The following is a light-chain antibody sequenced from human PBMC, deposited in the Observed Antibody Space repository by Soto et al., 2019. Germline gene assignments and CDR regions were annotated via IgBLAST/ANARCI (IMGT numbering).Light chain of an antibody. J-gene: IGKJ2*01. CDR2: DAS. CDR1: QDISNY. V-gene: IGKV1-33*01. Sequence: DIQMTQSPSSLSASVGDRVTITCQASQDISNYLNWYQQKPGKAPKLLIYDASNLETGVPSRFSGSRSGTDFTFTISSLQPEDIATYYCQQYDNFPYTFGQGTKLEIK. CDR3: QQYDNFPYT.